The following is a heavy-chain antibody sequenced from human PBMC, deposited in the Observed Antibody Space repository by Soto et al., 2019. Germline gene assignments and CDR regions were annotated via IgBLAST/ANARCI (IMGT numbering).Heavy chain of an antibody. CDR2: IIPIFGTA. V-gene: IGHV1-69*06. Sequence: SVKVSCKASGGTFSSYAISWVRQAPVQGLEWMGGIIPIFGTANYAQKFQGRVTITADKSTSTAYMELSGLRSEETAVYYCARAIAYCGGDCYSVPGYYGMDVWGQGTTVTVSS. CDR3: ARAIAYCGGDCYSVPGYYGMDV. CDR1: GGTFSSYA. D-gene: IGHD2-21*02. J-gene: IGHJ6*02.